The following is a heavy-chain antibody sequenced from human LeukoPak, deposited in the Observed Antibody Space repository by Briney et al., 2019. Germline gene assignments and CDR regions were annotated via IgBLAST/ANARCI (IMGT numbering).Heavy chain of an antibody. Sequence: ASVKVSCTASGYTFTSYDINWVRQAPGQGLEWMGWMNPNSGNTGYAQKFQGRVTMTRNTSISTAYMELSSLRSEDTAVYYCARETRGYSYGEDAFDIWGQGTMVTVSS. CDR3: ARETRGYSYGEDAFDI. D-gene: IGHD5-18*01. CDR2: MNPNSGNT. V-gene: IGHV1-8*01. CDR1: GYTFTSYD. J-gene: IGHJ3*02.